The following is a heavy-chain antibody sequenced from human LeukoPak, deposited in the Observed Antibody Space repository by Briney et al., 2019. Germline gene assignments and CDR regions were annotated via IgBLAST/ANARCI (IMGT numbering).Heavy chain of an antibody. D-gene: IGHD3-3*01. CDR1: GFTLSNYG. CDR2: INHDGRNK. J-gene: IGHJ4*02. Sequence: GGSLRLSCAASGFTLSNYGMHWVRQAPGKGLEWVAYINHDGRNKYFADSVKGRFTVSRDNSKNTVYLQMNSLRVEDTAVYYCGKDFEWSLDYWGQGTLVTLSS. CDR3: GKDFEWSLDY. V-gene: IGHV3-30*02.